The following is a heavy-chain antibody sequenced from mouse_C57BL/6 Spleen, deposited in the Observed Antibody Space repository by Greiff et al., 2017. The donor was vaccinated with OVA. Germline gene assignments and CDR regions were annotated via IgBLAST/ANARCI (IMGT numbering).Heavy chain of an antibody. CDR1: GYAFSSSW. CDR2: IYPGDGDT. CDR3: AGGGTAQATEEAGFAY. D-gene: IGHD3-2*02. Sequence: QVQLQQSGPELVKPGASVKISCKASGYAFSSSWMNWVKQRPGKGLEWIGRIYPGDGDTNYNGKFKGKATLTADKSSSTAYMQLSSLTSEDSAVXYCAGGGTAQATEEAGFAYWGQGTLVTVSA. J-gene: IGHJ3*01. V-gene: IGHV1-82*01.